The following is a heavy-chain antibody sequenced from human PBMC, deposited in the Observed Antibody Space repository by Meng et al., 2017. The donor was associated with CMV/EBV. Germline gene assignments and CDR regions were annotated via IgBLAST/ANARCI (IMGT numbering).Heavy chain of an antibody. D-gene: IGHD1-7*01. CDR1: GGSISSSRYY. CDR3: SRLAAGTKEGYFDY. CDR2: IYYSGST. Sequence: SETLFLTCTVSGGSISSSRYYWGWIRQPPGKGLEWIGSIYYSGSTYYNPSLKSRVTISVDTSKNQFSLKLSSMTAADTAVYYWSRLAAGTKEGYFDYWGQGTLVTVSS. J-gene: IGHJ4*02. V-gene: IGHV4-39*01.